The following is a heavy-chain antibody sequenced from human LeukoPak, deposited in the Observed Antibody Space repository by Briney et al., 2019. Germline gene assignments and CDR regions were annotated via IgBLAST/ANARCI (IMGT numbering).Heavy chain of an antibody. Sequence: PGRSLRLSCAASGFTFSSYGMHWVRQAPGKGLEWVAVISYGGSNKYYADSVKGRFTISRDNSKNTLYLQMNSLRAEDTAVYYCAKDPYSYGLNYFDYWGQGTLVTVSS. CDR2: ISYGGSNK. D-gene: IGHD5-18*01. V-gene: IGHV3-30*18. CDR3: AKDPYSYGLNYFDY. CDR1: GFTFSSYG. J-gene: IGHJ4*02.